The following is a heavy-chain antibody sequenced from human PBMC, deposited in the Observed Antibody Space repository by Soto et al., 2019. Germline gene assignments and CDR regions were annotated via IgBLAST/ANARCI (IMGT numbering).Heavy chain of an antibody. V-gene: IGHV3-30*18. CDR1: GFTFSSYG. Sequence: QVQLVESGGGVVQPGRSLRLSCAASGFTFSSYGMHWVRQAPGKGLEWVAVISYDGSNKYYADSVKGRFTISRDNSKNTLYRQMNSLRAEDTAVYYCAKQRRYYDFWSGYYSSNYYNGMDVWGQGTTVTVSS. CDR2: ISYDGSNK. J-gene: IGHJ6*02. CDR3: AKQRRYYDFWSGYYSSNYYNGMDV. D-gene: IGHD3-3*01.